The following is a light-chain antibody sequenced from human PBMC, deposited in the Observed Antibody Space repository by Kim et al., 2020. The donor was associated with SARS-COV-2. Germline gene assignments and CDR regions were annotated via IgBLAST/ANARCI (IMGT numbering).Light chain of an antibody. Sequence: GQEETRSCAGSSSNIEANYVSWYQQVPGTVPKLLINDNNKRPSGVPDRFSGSKSGTSASLAITGLQTGDEADYYCGTWDNSLSAAVFGGGTQLTVL. V-gene: IGLV1-51*01. J-gene: IGLJ3*02. CDR1: SSNIEANY. CDR3: GTWDNSLSAAV. CDR2: DNN.